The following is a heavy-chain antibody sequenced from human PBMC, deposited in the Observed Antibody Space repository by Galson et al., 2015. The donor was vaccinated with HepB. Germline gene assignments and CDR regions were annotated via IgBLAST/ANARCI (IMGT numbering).Heavy chain of an antibody. CDR1: GFTFPSHW. D-gene: IGHD1-20*01. J-gene: IGHJ3*02. CDR3: AREHADYHWKPRQEHYFDI. V-gene: IGHV3-7*05. CDR2: IDPDGTET. Sequence: SLRLSCAASGFTFPSHWMTWVRQAPGKGLEWVANIDPDGTETYYVDSVKGRFTISRDHAKKSLFLHMTSLRADDTGVYYCAREHADYHWKPRQEHYFDIWGQGAMVTVSS.